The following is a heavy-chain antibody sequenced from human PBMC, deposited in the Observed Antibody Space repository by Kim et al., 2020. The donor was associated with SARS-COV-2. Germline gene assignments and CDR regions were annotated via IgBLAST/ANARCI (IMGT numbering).Heavy chain of an antibody. CDR1: GFSFSVYA. J-gene: IGHJ4*01. Sequence: GGSLRLSCAASGFSFSVYAMHWVRQAPGKGLEWVSGMDGSRATGIFYAASVRGRFTISRDNYNNTLYLQMNILRAEDTAVYYCTNRHWGKGAVGLYYWG. V-gene: IGHV3-23*01. D-gene: IGHD7-27*01. CDR2: MDGSRATGI. CDR3: TNRHWGKGAVGLYY.